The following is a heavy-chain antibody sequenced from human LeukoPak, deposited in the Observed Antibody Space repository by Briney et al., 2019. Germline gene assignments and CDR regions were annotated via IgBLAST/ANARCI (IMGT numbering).Heavy chain of an antibody. D-gene: IGHD7-27*01. J-gene: IGHJ4*02. CDR1: GYTFTSYD. CDR2: MSPNSGNT. V-gene: IGHV1-8*01. Sequence: GASVKVSCKASGYTFTSYDINWVRQATGQGPEWMGWMSPNSGNTGYAQKFQGRVTMTRSTSMSTAYMELSSLRSEDTAAYYCARGPPNWGYDYWGQGTLVTVSS. CDR3: ARGPPNWGYDY.